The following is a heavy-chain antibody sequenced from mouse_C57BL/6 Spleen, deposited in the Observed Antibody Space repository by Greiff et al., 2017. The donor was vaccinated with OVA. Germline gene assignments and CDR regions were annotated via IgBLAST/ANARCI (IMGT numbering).Heavy chain of an antibody. D-gene: IGHD2-4*01. Sequence: EVQLVESGGGLVKPGGSLKLSCAASGFTFSDYGMHWVRQAPEKGLEWVAYISSGSSTIYYADTVKGRFTISRDNAKNTLFLQMTSLRSEDTAMYYCARRDYDEVLYFDVWGTGTTVTVSS. CDR3: ARRDYDEVLYFDV. J-gene: IGHJ1*03. V-gene: IGHV5-17*01. CDR2: ISSGSSTI. CDR1: GFTFSDYG.